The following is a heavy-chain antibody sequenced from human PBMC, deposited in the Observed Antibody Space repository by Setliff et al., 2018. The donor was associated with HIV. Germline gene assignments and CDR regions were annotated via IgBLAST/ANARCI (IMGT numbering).Heavy chain of an antibody. CDR1: GFSFSDYY. Sequence: GGSLRLSCLASGFSFSDYYMNWIRQAPGKGLEWISYISYISESGTTIFYADSVKGRFTISRDNGENSLYLQMNSLRAEDTAVYYCARVRSYYDSSGPPDWWGQGTLVTVSS. D-gene: IGHD3-22*01. CDR2: ISESGTTI. CDR3: ARVRSYYDSSGPPDW. V-gene: IGHV3-11*01. J-gene: IGHJ4*02.